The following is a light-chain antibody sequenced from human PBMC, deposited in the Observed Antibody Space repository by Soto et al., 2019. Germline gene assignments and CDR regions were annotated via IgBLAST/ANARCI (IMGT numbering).Light chain of an antibody. CDR2: GAS. CDR3: QQRSNWPLT. J-gene: IGKJ4*01. Sequence: EIVMTQSPATLSVSPGAGAPLSCRASQSVSSNLTWYQQKPGQAPRLLIYGASTRATGVPARFSGSGSGTEFTLTISSLQSEDFAVYYCQQRSNWPLTFGGGTKVDIK. V-gene: IGKV3-15*01. CDR1: QSVSSN.